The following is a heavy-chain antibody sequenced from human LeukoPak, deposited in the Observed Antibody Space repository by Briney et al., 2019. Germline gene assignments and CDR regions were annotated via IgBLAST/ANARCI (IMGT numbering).Heavy chain of an antibody. V-gene: IGHV4-59*01. J-gene: IGHJ3*02. CDR3: ARTNQISETAFDI. CDR1: SGSINNYY. Sequence: SETLSLTCTVSSGSINNYYWSWIRQTPGKGPEWIGYILSSGSTNYNPSVKSRVIISVDTSKNQFSLKLSSVTAADTAVYYCARTNQISETAFDIWGQGTMVIVSS. CDR2: ILSSGST. D-gene: IGHD1-14*01.